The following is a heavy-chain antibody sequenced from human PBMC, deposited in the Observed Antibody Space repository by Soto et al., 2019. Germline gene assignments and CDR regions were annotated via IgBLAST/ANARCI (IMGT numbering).Heavy chain of an antibody. Sequence: SVKVSCKASGGTFSAYSFIWVRQAPGQGFEWMGGIIPIFGTANYAQKFQGRVTITADESTSTAYMELSSLRSEDTAVYYCARDPHFDIWGQGTMVTVSS. CDR1: GGTFSAYS. J-gene: IGHJ3*02. CDR3: ARDPHFDI. CDR2: IIPIFGTA. V-gene: IGHV1-69*13.